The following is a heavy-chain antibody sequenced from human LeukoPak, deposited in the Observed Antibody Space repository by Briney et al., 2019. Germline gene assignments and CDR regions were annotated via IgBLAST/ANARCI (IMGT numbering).Heavy chain of an antibody. CDR1: GYSFTTYR. CDR2: IYPGDSDT. J-gene: IGHJ4*02. CDR3: AKMYSTSPGSFEY. V-gene: IGHV5-51*01. D-gene: IGHD2-8*01. Sequence: GESLKISCKGSGYSFTTYRIGWVRQMPGRGLEWMGIIYPGDSDTRYSPSFKGQVTISADKSISTAYLQWSSLKASDTAMYYCAKMYSTSPGSFEYWGQGTLVTVSS.